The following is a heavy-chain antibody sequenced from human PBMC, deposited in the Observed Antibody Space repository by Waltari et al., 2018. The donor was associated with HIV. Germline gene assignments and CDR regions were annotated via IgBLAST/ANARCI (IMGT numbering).Heavy chain of an antibody. D-gene: IGHD2-2*01. CDR1: GGTFSSHI. Sequence: QVQLVQSGAEVRRPGSSVTVSCKASGGTFSSHILSWVRQGPGQGLEWMGCVIPHLGTTDYAQKFQGRVTVTADKSTRTAFMELRSLTSNDTAVYYCARLAYCRESSCHEDYWGQGTLVTVSS. CDR2: VIPHLGTT. V-gene: IGHV1-69*08. J-gene: IGHJ4*02. CDR3: ARLAYCRESSCHEDY.